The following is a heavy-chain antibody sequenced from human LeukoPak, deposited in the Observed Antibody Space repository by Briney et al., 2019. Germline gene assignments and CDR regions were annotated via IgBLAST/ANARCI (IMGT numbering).Heavy chain of an antibody. D-gene: IGHD2-8*01. CDR2: INHSGST. J-gene: IGHJ4*02. CDR1: GGSFSGYY. CDR3: ARGTNGCLDY. Sequence: SETLSLTCAVYGGSFSGYYWSWIRQPPGKGLEWIGEINHSGSTNYNPSLKSRVTISVDKSKNQFSLKLSSVTAADTAVYYCARGTNGCLDYWGQGTLVTVSS. V-gene: IGHV4-34*01.